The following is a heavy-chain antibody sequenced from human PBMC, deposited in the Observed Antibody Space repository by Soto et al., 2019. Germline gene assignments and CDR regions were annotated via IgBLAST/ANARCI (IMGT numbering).Heavy chain of an antibody. CDR1: GFTFSSYG. J-gene: IGHJ4*02. D-gene: IGHD2-15*01. CDR2: IWYDGSNK. CDR3: ARDYRRRGYCSGGSCHGPFNY. Sequence: PGGSLRLSCAASGFTFSSYGMHWVRQAPGKGLEWVAVIWYDGSNKYYADSVKGRFTISRDNSKNTLYLQMNSLRAEDTAVYYCARDYRRRGYCSGGSCHGPFNYWGQGTLVTVSS. V-gene: IGHV3-33*01.